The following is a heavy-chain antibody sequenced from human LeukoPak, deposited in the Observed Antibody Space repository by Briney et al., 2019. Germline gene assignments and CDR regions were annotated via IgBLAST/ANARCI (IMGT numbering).Heavy chain of an antibody. V-gene: IGHV4-39*01. D-gene: IGHD1-26*01. J-gene: IGHJ5*02. CDR2: IYYSGST. CDR3: ARHEYSGSYYGLSWFDP. Sequence: SETLSLTCTVSGGSISSSGYYWGWIRQPPGKGLEWIASIYYSGSTYYNPSLKSRVTISVDTSKNQLSLKLSSLTAADTAVYYCARHEYSGSYYGLSWFDPRGQGTLVTVSS. CDR1: GGSISSSGYY.